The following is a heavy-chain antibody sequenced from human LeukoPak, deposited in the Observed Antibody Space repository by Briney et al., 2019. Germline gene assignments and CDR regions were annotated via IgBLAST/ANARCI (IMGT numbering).Heavy chain of an antibody. D-gene: IGHD3-10*01. Sequence: SVKVSYKAAGGTFSNYVINWVRQAPGQGLEWMGGIIPIFATADYAQKFQGRVTITADESTSTAYMELSSLRSEDTAVYYCAVGVRGSGSYQIWGHAFDIWGQGTMVTVSS. V-gene: IGHV1-69*13. CDR3: AVGVRGSGSYQIWGHAFDI. CDR2: IIPIFATA. J-gene: IGHJ3*02. CDR1: GGTFSNYV.